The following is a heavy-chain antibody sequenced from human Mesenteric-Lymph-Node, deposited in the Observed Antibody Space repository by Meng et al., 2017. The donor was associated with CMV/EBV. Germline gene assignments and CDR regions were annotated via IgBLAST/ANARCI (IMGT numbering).Heavy chain of an antibody. D-gene: IGHD5-18*01. Sequence: ASVKVSCKASGYTFTSYDINWVRQATGQGLEWMGWMNPNSGNTGYAQKFQGRVTMTRNTSINTAYMELSSLRSEDTAVYYCAIPDATSWIQLVYYYYGMDVWGQGTTVTVSS. CDR2: MNPNSGNT. CDR1: GYTFTSYD. J-gene: IGHJ6*02. V-gene: IGHV1-8*01. CDR3: AIPDATSWIQLVYYYYGMDV.